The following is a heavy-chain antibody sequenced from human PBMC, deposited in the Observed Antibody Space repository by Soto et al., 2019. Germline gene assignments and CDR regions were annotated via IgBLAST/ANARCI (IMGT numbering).Heavy chain of an antibody. CDR1: GGSFGGYQ. CDR2: INQSGST. D-gene: IGHD1-1*01. V-gene: IGHV4-34*01. J-gene: IGHJ3*02. CDR3: VRAVPWRKSFDI. Sequence: QVQLQQWGAGLLKPSETLSLTCAVYGGSFGGYQWSWIRQPPGEGLEWIGEINQSGSTNYNPSIKSRVAISLDTSETQFSLRLNSLTAADTAVYYCVRAVPWRKSFDIWGLGTTVTVSS.